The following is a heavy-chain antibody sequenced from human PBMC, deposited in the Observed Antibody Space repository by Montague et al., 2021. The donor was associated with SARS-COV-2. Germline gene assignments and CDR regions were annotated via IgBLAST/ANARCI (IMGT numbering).Heavy chain of an antibody. J-gene: IGHJ6*02. Sequence: SETLSLTCSVSSGSINSGGFYWSWIRQPPGKGLEWIGYIYYSGSTKYNPFLESRVTVSVDRSKNQVSLKLSSVTAADTAVYYCARRVRSCTNVVCRTDYYYAIDVWGQGTTVTVSS. CDR1: SGSINSGGFY. CDR3: ARRVRSCTNVVCRTDYYYAIDV. D-gene: IGHD2-8*01. V-gene: IGHV4-61*08. CDR2: IYYSGST.